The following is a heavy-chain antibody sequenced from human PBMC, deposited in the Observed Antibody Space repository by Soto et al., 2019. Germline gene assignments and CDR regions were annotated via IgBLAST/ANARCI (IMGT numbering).Heavy chain of an antibody. D-gene: IGHD3-22*01. J-gene: IGHJ3*02. CDR1: GYTFPRYG. V-gene: IGHV1-18*04. CDR3: ARYPSWYDSSGKPPDAFDI. CDR2: ISAYNGNT. Sequence: ASVKVSCKASGYTFPRYGISWVRQAPGQGLEWMGWISAYNGNTNYAQKLQGRVTMTTDTSTSTAYMELRSLRSDDTAVYYCARYPSWYDSSGKPPDAFDIWGQGTMVTVSS.